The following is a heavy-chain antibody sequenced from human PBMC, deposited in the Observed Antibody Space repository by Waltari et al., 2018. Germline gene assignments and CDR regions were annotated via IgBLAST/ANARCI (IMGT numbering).Heavy chain of an antibody. CDR1: GGSISSYC. CDR3: ARVGGSSSWYYFDY. Sequence: QVQLQESGPGLVRPSETLSLTCTVSGGSISSYCWNWIRQPPGKGLEWIGYIYYSGSTNSNPSLKSRVTISVDTSKNQFSLKLSSVTAADTAVYYCARVGGSSSWYYFDYWGQGTLVTVSS. V-gene: IGHV4-59*01. CDR2: IYYSGST. D-gene: IGHD6-13*01. J-gene: IGHJ4*02.